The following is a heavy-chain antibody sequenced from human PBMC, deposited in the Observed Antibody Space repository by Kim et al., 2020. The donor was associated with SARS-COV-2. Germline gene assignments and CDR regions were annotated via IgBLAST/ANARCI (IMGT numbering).Heavy chain of an antibody. CDR3: ARDSCYYDSSGYYYVFCLPNGVGNYSDY. V-gene: IGHV1-18*04. J-gene: IGHJ4*02. Sequence: ASVKVSCKASGYTFTSYGISWVRQAPGQGLEWMGWSSAYNGNTNYAQKLQGRVTMTTGTSTSTAYMKLRSLRSDDTPVYYCARDSCYYDSSGYYYVFCLPNGVGNYSDYCGQGTLLTVST. CDR2: SSAYNGNT. CDR1: GYTFTSYG. D-gene: IGHD3-22*01.